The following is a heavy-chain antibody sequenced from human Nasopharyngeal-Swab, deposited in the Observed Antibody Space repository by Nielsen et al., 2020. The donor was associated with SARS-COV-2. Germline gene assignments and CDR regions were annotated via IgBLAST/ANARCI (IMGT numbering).Heavy chain of an antibody. D-gene: IGHD2-2*01. CDR2: IWYDGSNK. J-gene: IGHJ4*02. Sequence: GQSLKVSCAASGFTFSSYAMHWVRQAPGKGLEWVAVIWYDGSNKYYADSVKGRFTISRDNSKNTLYLQMNSLRAEDTAVYYCARAIYCSSTSCFGFDYWGQGTLVTVSS. CDR1: GFTFSSYA. V-gene: IGHV3-33*08. CDR3: ARAIYCSSTSCFGFDY.